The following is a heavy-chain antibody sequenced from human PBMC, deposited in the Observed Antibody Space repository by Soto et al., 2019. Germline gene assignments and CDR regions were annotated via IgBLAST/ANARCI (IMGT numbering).Heavy chain of an antibody. D-gene: IGHD3-16*01. CDR2: INPSGGST. J-gene: IGHJ4*02. Sequence: ASVKVSCKASGYTFTNYYIHWVRQAPGQGLEWMGIINPSGGSTSYAQKFRGRVTMTRDTSTSTANMELSSLRSEDTAVYYCARRPHYYDGSTYHGADSIDVWGQGTLVTVSS. V-gene: IGHV1-46*01. CDR3: ARRPHYYDGSTYHGADSIDV. CDR1: GYTFTNYY.